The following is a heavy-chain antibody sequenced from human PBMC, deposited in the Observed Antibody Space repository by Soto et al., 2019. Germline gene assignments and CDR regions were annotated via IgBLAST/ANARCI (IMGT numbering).Heavy chain of an antibody. D-gene: IGHD3-10*02. Sequence: GSVNVSCNASGYSFTSYGINWVRQVYGHGHDRMGWISDKHGNTDSAQKLQVTVTMTTDQSTSTAYMEQRDPTSDDTAVPYCTRDMLKQPIVSFQDNWFDPWG. V-gene: IGHV1-18*01. CDR3: TRDMLKQPIVSFQDNWFDP. J-gene: IGHJ5*02. CDR1: GYSFTSYG. CDR2: ISDKHGNT.